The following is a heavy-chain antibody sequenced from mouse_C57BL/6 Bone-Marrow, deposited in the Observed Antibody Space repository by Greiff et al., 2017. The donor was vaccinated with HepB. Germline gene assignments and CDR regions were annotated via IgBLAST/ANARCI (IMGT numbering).Heavy chain of an antibody. D-gene: IGHD1-1*01. CDR3: ARLPYYGSSYETYWYFDV. V-gene: IGHV5-2*01. Sequence: VQLQQSGGGLVQPGESLKLSCESNEYEFPSHDMSWVRKTPEKRLELVAAINSDGGSTYYPDTMERRFIISRDNTKKTLYLQMSSLRSEDTALYYCARLPYYGSSYETYWYFDVWGTGTTVTVSS. CDR2: INSDGGST. J-gene: IGHJ1*03. CDR1: EYEFPSHD.